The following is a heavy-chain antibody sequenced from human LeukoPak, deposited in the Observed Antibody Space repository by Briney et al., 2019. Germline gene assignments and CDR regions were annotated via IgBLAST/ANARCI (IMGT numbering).Heavy chain of an antibody. CDR2: ISAYNGNT. J-gene: IGHJ3*02. Sequence: ASVKVSCKASGYTFTGYYMHWVRQAPGQGLEWLGWISAYNGNTNSAQRVQGRVTLTTDTSTNTAYLNLRSLRSEDTAVYFCARESGTYYPYAFDIWGQGTMVTVSS. CDR1: GYTFTGYY. D-gene: IGHD1-26*01. CDR3: ARESGTYYPYAFDI. V-gene: IGHV1-18*04.